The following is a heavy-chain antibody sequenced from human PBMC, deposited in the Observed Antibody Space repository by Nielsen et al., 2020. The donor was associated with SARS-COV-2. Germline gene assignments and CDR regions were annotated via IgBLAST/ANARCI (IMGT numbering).Heavy chain of an antibody. CDR1: GFTFSSYA. CDR2: ISSNGGST. V-gene: IGHV3-64*04. D-gene: IGHD6-19*01. CDR3: AAEGIAVY. J-gene: IGHJ4*02. Sequence: GGSLRLSCSASGFTFSSYAMHWVRQAPGKGLEYVSAISSNGGSTYFADSVKGRFTISRDNAKNSLYLQMNSLRAEDTALYYCAAEGIAVYWGQGTLVTVSS.